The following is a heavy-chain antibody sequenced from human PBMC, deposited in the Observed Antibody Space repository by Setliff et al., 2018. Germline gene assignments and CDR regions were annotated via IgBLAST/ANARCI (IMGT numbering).Heavy chain of an antibody. J-gene: IGHJ4*02. CDR2: IYYTTNG. D-gene: IGHD6-19*01. CDR1: GDSISSGDDF. V-gene: IGHV4-30-4*08. CDR3: ARAPVGDRNGLFDS. Sequence: SETLSLTCTVSGDSISSGDDFWSWIRQPPGKGLEWIGSIYYTTNGHYNPSLKSRVTMSVDTSKNHFSLELTSVTAAGTAVYYCARAPVGDRNGLFDSWGQGMLVTVSS.